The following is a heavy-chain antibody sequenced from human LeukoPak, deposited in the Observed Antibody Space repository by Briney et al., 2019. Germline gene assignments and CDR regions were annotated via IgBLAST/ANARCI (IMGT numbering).Heavy chain of an antibody. CDR2: INHNGNVN. CDR3: ARGGGLDV. CDR1: GFTFSSYW. J-gene: IGHJ6*02. V-gene: IGHV3-7*03. Sequence: GGSLRLSCAASGFTFSSYWMNWGRQAPGKGLEWVASINHNGNVNYYVDSVKGRFTISRDNAKNSLYLQMSNLRAEGTAVYFCARGGGLDVWGQGATVTVSS. D-gene: IGHD3-16*01.